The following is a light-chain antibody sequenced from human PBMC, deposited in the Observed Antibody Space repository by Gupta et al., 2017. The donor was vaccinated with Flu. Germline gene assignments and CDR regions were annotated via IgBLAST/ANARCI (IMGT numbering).Light chain of an antibody. V-gene: IGKV3-11*01. Sequence: EIVLTQSPATLSLSPGERATLSCRASQSVSSYLAWYQQKPGQAPRLLIYDASNRATSIPASSSSSGSRTDITTIISRLQDEDVAVYYRQQSSSRPSVSFGQGTKV. CDR3: QQSSSRPSVS. J-gene: IGKJ1*01. CDR2: DAS. CDR1: QSVSSY.